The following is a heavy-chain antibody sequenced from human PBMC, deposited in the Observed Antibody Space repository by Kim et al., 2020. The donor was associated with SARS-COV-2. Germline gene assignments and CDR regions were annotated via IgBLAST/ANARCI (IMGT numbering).Heavy chain of an antibody. J-gene: IGHJ6*03. CDR3: ARGGTGHYYYYYMDG. Sequence: PGSVKGRFTISRETGKNALYLQMNSLRAGDTAVYYCARGGTGHYYYYYMDGWGKGTTVTVSS. V-gene: IGHV3-13*01. D-gene: IGHD1-1*01.